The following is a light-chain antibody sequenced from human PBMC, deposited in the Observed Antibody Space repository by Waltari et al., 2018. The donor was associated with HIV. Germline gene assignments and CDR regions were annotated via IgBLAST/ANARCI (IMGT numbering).Light chain of an antibody. CDR1: SGHSRYD. J-gene: IGLJ3*02. Sequence: QLVLTQSPSASASLGASVKLTCTLSSGHSRYDIAWHQQQPEKGPRYVMKVNSDGSHNKGDGIPARFSGSSSGADRYLTISSLQSDDEADYYCQTWENGPKVFGGGTKLTVV. CDR2: VNSDGSH. V-gene: IGLV4-69*01. CDR3: QTWENGPKV.